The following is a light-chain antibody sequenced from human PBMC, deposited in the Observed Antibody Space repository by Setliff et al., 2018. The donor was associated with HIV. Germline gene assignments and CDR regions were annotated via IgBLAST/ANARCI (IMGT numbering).Light chain of an antibody. CDR2: QAT. V-gene: IGLV2-23*01. CDR1: SNDVGRYDL. J-gene: IGLJ1*01. CDR3: CSNTGSNTFV. Sequence: VLTQPASVSGSPGQSITISCTGTSNDVGRYDLVSWYQQHPARAPKLIIYQATRRPSGVSNRFSGSKSGNVASLTISGLQAEDEADYYCCSNTGSNTFVVGTGTKV.